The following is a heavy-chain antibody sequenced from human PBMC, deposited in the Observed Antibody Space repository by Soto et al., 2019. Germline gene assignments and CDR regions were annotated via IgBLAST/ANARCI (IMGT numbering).Heavy chain of an antibody. Sequence: SVKVSCKASGGTFSSYAISWVRQAPGQGLEWMGGIIPIFGTANYAQRFQGRVTITADESTSTAYMELSSLRSEDTAVYYCARGSRYYDFWSGYYAYYYYGMDVWGQGTTVTVSS. CDR1: GGTFSSYA. CDR3: ARGSRYYDFWSGYYAYYYYGMDV. V-gene: IGHV1-69*13. D-gene: IGHD3-3*01. J-gene: IGHJ6*02. CDR2: IIPIFGTA.